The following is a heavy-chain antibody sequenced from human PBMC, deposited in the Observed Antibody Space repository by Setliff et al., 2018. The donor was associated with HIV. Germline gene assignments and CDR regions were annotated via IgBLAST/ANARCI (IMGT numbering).Heavy chain of an antibody. CDR1: GGSFTGYY. J-gene: IGHJ4*02. CDR2: INPGGST. D-gene: IGHD3-3*02. Sequence: PSETLSLTCAVYGGSFTGYYWNWIRQAPGEGLEWIGEINPGGSTNYNPSLKSRVTISVDTSKNQFSLKLNSVTAADTAEYYCWRGLFPFNRHLAYWGQGSLVTVSS. CDR3: WRGLFPFNRHLAY. V-gene: IGHV4-34*01.